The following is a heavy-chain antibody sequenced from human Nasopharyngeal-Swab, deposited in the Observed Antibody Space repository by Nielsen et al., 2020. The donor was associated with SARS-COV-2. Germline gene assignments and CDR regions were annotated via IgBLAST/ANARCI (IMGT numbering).Heavy chain of an antibody. CDR2: MNPNSGNT. CDR3: ARTDGSGSYYDFDY. J-gene: IGHJ4*02. CDR1: GYTFTSYD. Sequence: ASVKVSCRASGYTFTSYDINWVRQATGQGLEWMGWMNPNSGNTGYAQKFQGRVTMTRNTSISTAYMELSSLRSEDTAVYYCARTDGSGSYYDFDYWGQGTLVTVSS. D-gene: IGHD3-10*01. V-gene: IGHV1-8*01.